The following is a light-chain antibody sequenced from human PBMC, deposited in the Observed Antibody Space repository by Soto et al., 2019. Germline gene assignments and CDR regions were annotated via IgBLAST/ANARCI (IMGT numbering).Light chain of an antibody. V-gene: IGKV1-33*01. CDR2: DAS. J-gene: IGKJ5*01. CDR1: HDIDNY. Sequence: DIQMTQSPSSLSASVGDTVTITCQASHDIDNYLNWYQQKPGKAPKLLIYDASNLETGVPSRFSGSGSGTDFTFTISSLQPEDIATYYCQQYDNLPITFGQGTRLEIK. CDR3: QQYDNLPIT.